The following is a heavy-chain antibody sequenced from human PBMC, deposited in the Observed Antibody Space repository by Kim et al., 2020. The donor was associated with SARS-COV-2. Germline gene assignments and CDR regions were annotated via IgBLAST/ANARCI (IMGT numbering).Heavy chain of an antibody. CDR2: IYYSGST. J-gene: IGHJ4*02. D-gene: IGHD6-6*01. CDR3: ARHRGARLDYFDY. CDR1: GGSISSSSYY. Sequence: SETLSLTCTVSGGSISSSSYYWGWIRQPPGKGLEWIGSIYYSGSTYYNPSLKSRVTISVDTSKNQFSLKLSSVTAADTAVYYCARHRGARLDYFDYWGQGTLVTVSS. V-gene: IGHV4-39*01.